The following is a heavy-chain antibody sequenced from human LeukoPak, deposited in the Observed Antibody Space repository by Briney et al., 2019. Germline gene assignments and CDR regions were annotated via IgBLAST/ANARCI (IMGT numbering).Heavy chain of an antibody. CDR3: ARGGDIVVVPAALSWFDP. CDR1: GYTFTGYY. V-gene: IGHV1-2*02. D-gene: IGHD2-2*01. Sequence: ASVKVSCKASGYTFTGYYMHWVRQAPGQGLEWMGWINPNSGGTNYVQKFQGRVTMTRDTSISTPYMELSRLRSDDTAVYYCARGGDIVVVPAALSWFDPWGQGTLVTVSS. CDR2: INPNSGGT. J-gene: IGHJ5*02.